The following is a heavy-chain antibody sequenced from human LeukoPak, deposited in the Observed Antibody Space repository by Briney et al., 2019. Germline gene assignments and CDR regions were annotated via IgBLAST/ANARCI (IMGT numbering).Heavy chain of an antibody. CDR3: TRDRSRAEDD. V-gene: IGHV3-7*01. D-gene: IGHD1-14*01. J-gene: IGHJ4*02. CDR1: GFTFSGHW. Sequence: GGPLRLSCAASGFTFSGHWMSWVRQAPGKELEWVANIHQGGSDKYYVDSVKGRFTISRDNANNLLYLQMNSLRGEDTAVYYCTRDRSRAEDDWGQGTLVTVSS. CDR2: IHQGGSDK.